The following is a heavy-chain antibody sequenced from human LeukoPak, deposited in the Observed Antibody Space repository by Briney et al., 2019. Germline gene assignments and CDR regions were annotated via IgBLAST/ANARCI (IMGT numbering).Heavy chain of an antibody. D-gene: IGHD3-3*01. V-gene: IGHV3-23*01. Sequence: GGSLRLSCAASGFTFSSYAMSWVRQAPGKGLEWVSAISGSAGSTYYADSVKGRFTISRDNSKDTLYLQMNSLRAEDTALYYCAKVDGITIFEVFDYWGQGTLVTVSS. CDR1: GFTFSSYA. J-gene: IGHJ4*02. CDR2: ISGSAGST. CDR3: AKVDGITIFEVFDY.